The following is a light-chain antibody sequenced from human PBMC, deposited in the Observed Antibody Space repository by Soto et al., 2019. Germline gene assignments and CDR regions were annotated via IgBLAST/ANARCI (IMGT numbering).Light chain of an antibody. CDR2: GAS. V-gene: IGKV3-15*01. CDR3: QQYNNWPPLT. CDR1: QSVSSN. J-gene: IGKJ4*01. Sequence: EIVMTQSPGTLSVSPGERATLSCRASQSVSSNLAWYQQKPGQAPRLLIYGASTRATGIPARFSGSGSGTEFTRTISSLQSEDFAVYYCQQYNNWPPLTFGGGTKVEIK.